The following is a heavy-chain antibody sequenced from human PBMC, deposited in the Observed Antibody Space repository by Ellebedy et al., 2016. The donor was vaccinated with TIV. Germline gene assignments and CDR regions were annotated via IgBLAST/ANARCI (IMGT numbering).Heavy chain of an antibody. V-gene: IGHV3-30*18. J-gene: IGHJ4*02. Sequence: GGSLRLSXAASRFTFSRTGMHWVRQAPGKGLEWVAYIAYDGSNQQYGDAVKGRFTISRDNRKNTLYLQLNSLRAEDTAVYYCAKEGTGVYYFDQWGQGALVTVSS. CDR3: AKEGTGVYYFDQ. D-gene: IGHD2-8*01. CDR1: RFTFSRTG. CDR2: IAYDGSNQ.